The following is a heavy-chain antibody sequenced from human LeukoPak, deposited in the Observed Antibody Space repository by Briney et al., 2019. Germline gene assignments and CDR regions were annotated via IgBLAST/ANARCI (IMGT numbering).Heavy chain of an antibody. V-gene: IGHV1-69*11. Sequence: SVKVSCKASGGTFSSYAISWVRQAPGQGLEWMGRIIPILGTANYAQKFQGRVTITTDESTSTAYMELSSLRSEDTAVYYCARIRYYYDSSGYYFFWFDPWGQGTLVTVSS. CDR3: ARIRYYYDSSGYYFFWFDP. D-gene: IGHD3-22*01. CDR1: GGTFSSYA. CDR2: IIPILGTA. J-gene: IGHJ5*02.